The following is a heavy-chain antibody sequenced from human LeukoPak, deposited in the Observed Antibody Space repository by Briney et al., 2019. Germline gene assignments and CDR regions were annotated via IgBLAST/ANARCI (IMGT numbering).Heavy chain of an antibody. V-gene: IGHV3-23*01. CDR1: GFTFSSYA. CDR2: ISGSGGST. Sequence: PGGSLRLSCAASGFTFSSYAMSWVRQAPGKGLEWVSDISGSGGSTYYADSVKGRFTISRDKSKNTLYLQMNSLRVDDTAVYYCAKDQGPMIVVVKFYYGMDVWGQGTTVTVSS. CDR3: AKDQGPMIVVVKFYYGMDV. D-gene: IGHD3-22*01. J-gene: IGHJ6*02.